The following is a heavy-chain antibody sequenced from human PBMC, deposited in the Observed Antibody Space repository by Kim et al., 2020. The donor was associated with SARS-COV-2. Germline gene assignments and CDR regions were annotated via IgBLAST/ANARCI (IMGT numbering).Heavy chain of an antibody. Sequence: NPPLMSRVTISVDTSKNPRSLKLSSVTAADTAVYDCAREQLDYSYYGMDVWGQGTTVTVSS. J-gene: IGHJ6*02. V-gene: IGHV4-39*02. CDR3: AREQLDYSYYGMDV. D-gene: IGHD6-13*01.